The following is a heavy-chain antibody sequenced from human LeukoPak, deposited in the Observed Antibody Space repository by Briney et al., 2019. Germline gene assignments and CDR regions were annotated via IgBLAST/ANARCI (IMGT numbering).Heavy chain of an antibody. Sequence: ASVKVSWKASGGTFSSYAISWVRQAPGQGLEWMGGIIPIFGTANYAQKFQGRVTITADKSTSTAYMELSSLRSEDTAVYYCARDRGDIVVVPAAIWFDPWGQGTLVTVSS. D-gene: IGHD2-2*01. CDR2: IIPIFGTA. CDR3: ARDRGDIVVVPAAIWFDP. CDR1: GGTFSSYA. V-gene: IGHV1-69*06. J-gene: IGHJ5*02.